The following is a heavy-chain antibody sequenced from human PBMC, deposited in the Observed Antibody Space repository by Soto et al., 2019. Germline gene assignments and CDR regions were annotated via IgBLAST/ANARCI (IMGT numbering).Heavy chain of an antibody. Sequence: QVQLVESGGGVVQPGRSLRLSCAASGFTFSSYGMHWVRQAPGKGLEWVAVISYDGSNKYYADSVKGRFTISRDNSKNTLYLQMNSLSAEDTAVYYCAKEEDIVVVVAATPHYYYGMDVWGQGTTVTVSS. CDR2: ISYDGSNK. J-gene: IGHJ6*02. CDR1: GFTFSSYG. CDR3: AKEEDIVVVVAATPHYYYGMDV. V-gene: IGHV3-30*18. D-gene: IGHD2-15*01.